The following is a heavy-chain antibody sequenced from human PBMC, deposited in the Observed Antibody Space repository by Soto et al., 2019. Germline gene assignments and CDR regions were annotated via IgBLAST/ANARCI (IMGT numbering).Heavy chain of an antibody. Sequence: PSETLSLTCTVSGGSVSSPSYYWGWIRQSPGKGLEWIASIYYVGSTNYNSSLKSRVIISIDTSKDQFSLKLSSVTAADTSVYYCVRHTHGTWYSDYWGQGTLVTVSS. CDR1: GGSVSSPSYY. CDR2: IYYVGST. V-gene: IGHV4-39*01. J-gene: IGHJ4*02. CDR3: VRHTHGTWYSDY. D-gene: IGHD6-13*01.